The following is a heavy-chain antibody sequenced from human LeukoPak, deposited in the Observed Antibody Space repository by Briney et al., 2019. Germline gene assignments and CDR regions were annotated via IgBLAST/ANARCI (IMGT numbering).Heavy chain of an antibody. CDR2: INHSGST. J-gene: IGHJ6*02. Sequence: SETLSLTCAVYGGSFSGYYWSWIRQPPGKGLEWIGEINHSGSTNYNPSLKSRVTISVDTSKNQFSLKLSSVTAADTAVYYCARDGSSTSSPVSVWGQGTTVTVSS. D-gene: IGHD2-2*01. CDR1: GGSFSGYY. CDR3: ARDGSSTSSPVSV. V-gene: IGHV4-34*01.